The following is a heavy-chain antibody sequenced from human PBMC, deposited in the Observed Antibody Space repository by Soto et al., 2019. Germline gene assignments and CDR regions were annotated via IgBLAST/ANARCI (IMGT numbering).Heavy chain of an antibody. CDR3: ARRNDTSPYYFDMDV. V-gene: IGHV1-8*01. Sequence: AAVKVSCKASGYTFTSYDINWVRQASGQGLEWMGWMNPNSGNTGYAQTFQGRVTMTRNTSISTAYMELSSLRSEDTAVCYCARRNDTSPYYFDMDVWGQGTTVTVSS. CDR1: GYTFTSYD. J-gene: IGHJ6*02. CDR2: MNPNSGNT. D-gene: IGHD1-1*01.